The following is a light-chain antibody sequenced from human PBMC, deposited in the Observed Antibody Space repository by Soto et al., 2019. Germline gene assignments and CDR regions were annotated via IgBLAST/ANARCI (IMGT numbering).Light chain of an antibody. CDR1: QDIRGA. Sequence: AIQVTQSPSSLSASVGDRVTITCRASQDIRGALAWYQQKPGKAPKLLIYDVSTLESGVPSRFSGSGSGTEFTLTISTLHPEDFGTYYCQQFNSYPITFGNGTRLEIK. CDR2: DVS. CDR3: QQFNSYPIT. V-gene: IGKV1-13*02. J-gene: IGKJ5*01.